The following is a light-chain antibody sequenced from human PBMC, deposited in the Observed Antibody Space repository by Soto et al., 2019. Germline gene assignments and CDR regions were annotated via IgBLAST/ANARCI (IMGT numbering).Light chain of an antibody. CDR3: QQYGSSPRT. CDR2: AAS. V-gene: IGKV3-20*01. Sequence: EIVLTQSPGTLSLSPWERATLSCRASQSVSSSYFAWYQQKPGQAPRLLIYAASTRATGIPDRFSGSGSGTDFTLTISRLEPEDFAVYYCQQYGSSPRTFGQGTKVDI. CDR1: QSVSSSY. J-gene: IGKJ1*01.